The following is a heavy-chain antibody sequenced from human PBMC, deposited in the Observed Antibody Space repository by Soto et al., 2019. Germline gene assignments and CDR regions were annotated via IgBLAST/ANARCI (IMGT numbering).Heavy chain of an antibody. V-gene: IGHV1-69*02. CDR3: ARAYYDSSGYSVN. J-gene: IGHJ4*02. Sequence: QVQLVQSGAEVKKPGSSVKVSCTASGGTFSSYTISWVRQAPGQGLEWMGRIIPILGIANYAQKFQGRVTITADKSTSTAYMELSSLRSEDTAVYYCARAYYDSSGYSVNWGQGTLVTVSS. CDR1: GGTFSSYT. CDR2: IIPILGIA. D-gene: IGHD3-22*01.